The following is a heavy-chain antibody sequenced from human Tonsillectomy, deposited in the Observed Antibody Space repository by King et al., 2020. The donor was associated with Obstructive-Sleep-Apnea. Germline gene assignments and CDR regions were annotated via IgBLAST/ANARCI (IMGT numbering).Heavy chain of an antibody. CDR3: ARAGAALNWFDP. V-gene: IGHV4-39*07. CDR2: IYYSGST. D-gene: IGHD6-13*01. J-gene: IGHJ5*02. CDR1: GGSISSSSYY. Sequence: QLQESGPGLVKPSETLSLTCTVSGGSISSSSYYWGWIRQPPGKGLEWIGSIYYSGSTYYNPSLKSRVTISVDTSKNQFSLKLSSVTAADTAVYYCARAGAALNWFDPWGQGTLVTVSS.